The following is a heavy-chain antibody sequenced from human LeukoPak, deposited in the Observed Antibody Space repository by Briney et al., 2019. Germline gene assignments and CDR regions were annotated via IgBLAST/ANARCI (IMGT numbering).Heavy chain of an antibody. Sequence: GGSLRLSCAASGFTFSSYGMSWVRQAPGKGLEWVSAISGSGGSTYYADSVKGQFTISRDNSKNTLYLQMNSLRAEDTAVYYCAKDEGVTTSTPDYWGQGTLVTVSS. CDR3: AKDEGVTTSTPDY. J-gene: IGHJ4*02. D-gene: IGHD1-26*01. CDR1: GFTFSSYG. V-gene: IGHV3-23*01. CDR2: ISGSGGST.